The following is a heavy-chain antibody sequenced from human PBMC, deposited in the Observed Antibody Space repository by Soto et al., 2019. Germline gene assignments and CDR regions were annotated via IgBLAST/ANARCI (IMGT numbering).Heavy chain of an antibody. D-gene: IGHD1-26*01. CDR1: GFSFTSFY. CDR2: INPSGDAT. Sequence: QVLLVQSGAEVKKPGASVKVSCKASGFSFTSFYMHWVRQAPGQGLQCMGVINPSGDATTYAQRFQGRVTMTKETSASTVYMELSSLRSEDTAVYYCTRDWELGYWGQGTLVTVSS. J-gene: IGHJ4*02. CDR3: TRDWELGY. V-gene: IGHV1-46*01.